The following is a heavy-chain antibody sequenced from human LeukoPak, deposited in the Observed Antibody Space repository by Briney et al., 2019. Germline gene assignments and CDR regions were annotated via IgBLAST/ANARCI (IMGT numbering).Heavy chain of an antibody. CDR2: ISYDGSTK. J-gene: IGHJ4*02. CDR3: ATYSSSWASFDY. D-gene: IGHD6-13*01. Sequence: GRSLRLSCAASGFTFSSYAMHWVRQAPGKGLEWVAVISYDGSTKYYADSVKGRFTISRDNSKNTLFLQMNSLRAEDTALYYCATYSSSWASFDYWGQGTLVTVSS. V-gene: IGHV3-30-3*01. CDR1: GFTFSSYA.